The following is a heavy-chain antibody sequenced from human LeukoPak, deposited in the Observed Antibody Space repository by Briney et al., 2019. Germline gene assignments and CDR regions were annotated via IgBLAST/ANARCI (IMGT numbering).Heavy chain of an antibody. D-gene: IGHD3-10*01. V-gene: IGHV3-23*01. CDR1: GFTFSSYA. CDR2: ISGSGGST. Sequence: GGCLRLSCAASGFTFSSYAMSWVRQAPGKGLEWVSAISGSGGSTYYADSVKGRFTISRDNSKNTLYLQMNSLRAEDTAVYYCAKDGESMVRGVIDYWGQGTLVTVSS. J-gene: IGHJ4*02. CDR3: AKDGESMVRGVIDY.